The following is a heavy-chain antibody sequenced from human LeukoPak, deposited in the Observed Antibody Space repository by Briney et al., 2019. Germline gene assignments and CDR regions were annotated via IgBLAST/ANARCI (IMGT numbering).Heavy chain of an antibody. J-gene: IGHJ4*02. CDR1: GGSFSGYY. D-gene: IGHD5-18*01. CDR3: ARRVDTAMEKEY. CDR2: INHSGST. Sequence: PSETLSLTCAVYGGSFSGYYWSWIRQPPGKGLEWIGEINHSGSTNYNPSLKSRVTISVDTSKNQFSLKLSSVTAADTAVYYCARRVDTAMEKEYWGQGTLVTVSS. V-gene: IGHV4-34*01.